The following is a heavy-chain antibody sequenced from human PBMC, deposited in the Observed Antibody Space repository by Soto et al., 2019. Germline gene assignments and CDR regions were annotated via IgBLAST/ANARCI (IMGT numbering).Heavy chain of an antibody. J-gene: IGHJ6*02. D-gene: IGHD6-13*01. CDR2: MNPNSGNT. CDR1: GYTFTSYD. V-gene: IGHV1-8*01. Sequence: ASVKVSCKASGYTFTSYDINWVRQATGQGLEWMGWMNPNSGNTGYAQRFQGRVTMTRNTSISTAYMELSSLRSEDTAVCYCARGDGYSSSWYTKIYYYYYGMDVWGQGTTVTVSS. CDR3: ARGDGYSSSWYTKIYYYYYGMDV.